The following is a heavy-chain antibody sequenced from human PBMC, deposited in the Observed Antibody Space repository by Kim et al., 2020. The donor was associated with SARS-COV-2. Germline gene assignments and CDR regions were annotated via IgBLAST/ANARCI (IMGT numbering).Heavy chain of an antibody. CDR2: ISYDGSES. D-gene: IGHD1-20*01. J-gene: IGHJ3*01. CDR3: AKYKPNYITIL. CDR1: GFNFNDFA. Sequence: GGSLRLSCAGSGFNFNDFAIHWVRQAPGKGLECVSPISYDGSESFYADSLKGRFTISRDSSKNTLYLQMDSLRPEDTAVYFCAKYKPNYITILWGQ. V-gene: IGHV3-30*18.